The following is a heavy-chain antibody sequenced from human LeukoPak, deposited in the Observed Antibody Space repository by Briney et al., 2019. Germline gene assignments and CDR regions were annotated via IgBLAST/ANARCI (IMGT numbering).Heavy chain of an antibody. V-gene: IGHV4-61*01. CDR2: IYYSGST. CDR1: GGSVSSGSYY. CDR3: ARSRSGYSYDHAAFDI. D-gene: IGHD5-18*01. Sequence: KASETLSLTCTVSGGSVSSGSYYWSWIRQPPGKGLEWIGYIYYSGSTNYNPSLKSRVTISVDTSKNQFSLKLSSVTAADTAVYYCARSRSGYSYDHAAFDIWGQGTMVTVSS. J-gene: IGHJ3*02.